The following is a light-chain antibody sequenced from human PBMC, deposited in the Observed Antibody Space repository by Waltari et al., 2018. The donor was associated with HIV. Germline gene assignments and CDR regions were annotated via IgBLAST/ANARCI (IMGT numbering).Light chain of an antibody. CDR3: QQTNGLPLT. CDR1: QGISTW. CDR2: GDS. V-gene: IGKV1-12*01. Sequence: DIQMTQSPGYMSAFVGDRVTITCRASQGISTWLAWYQQKPGKVPQLLIHGDSSLHSGVPSRFNGSGSGTQFSLTISSLQSEDFATYYCQQTNGLPLTFGGGTTV. J-gene: IGKJ4*01.